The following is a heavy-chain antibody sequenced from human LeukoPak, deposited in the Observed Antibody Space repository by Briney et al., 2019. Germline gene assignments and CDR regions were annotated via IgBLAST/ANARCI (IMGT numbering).Heavy chain of an antibody. CDR2: ISSSSSTI. Sequence: GGSLRLSCAASGFTFSSYSMNWVRQAPGKGLEWVSYISSSSSTIYYADSVKGRFTISRDNAMNSLYLQMNSLRAEDTAVYYCARDPLLAIAAAGVEYFQHWGQGTLVTVSS. CDR3: ARDPLLAIAAAGVEYFQH. V-gene: IGHV3-48*04. CDR1: GFTFSSYS. J-gene: IGHJ1*01. D-gene: IGHD6-13*01.